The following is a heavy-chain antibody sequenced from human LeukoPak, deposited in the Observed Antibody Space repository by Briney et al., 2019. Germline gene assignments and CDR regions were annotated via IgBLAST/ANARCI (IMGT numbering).Heavy chain of an antibody. CDR2: ISGSGGST. CDR1: GFTFSSYA. J-gene: IGHJ4*02. CDR3: AKTGVEMATITDYFDY. D-gene: IGHD5-24*01. V-gene: IGHV3-23*01. Sequence: GGSLRLSCAASGFTFSSYAMSWVRQAPGKGLEWVSAISGSGGSTYYADSVKGRFTISRDNSENTLYLQMNSLGAEDTAVYYCAKTGVEMATITDYFDYWGQGTLVTVSS.